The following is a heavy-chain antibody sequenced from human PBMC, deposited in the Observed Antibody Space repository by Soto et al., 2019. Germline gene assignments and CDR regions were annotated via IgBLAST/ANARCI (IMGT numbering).Heavy chain of an antibody. D-gene: IGHD3-10*01. CDR3: AAGSGTHYSVATGFDF. Sequence: QVQLQESGPGLVKPSQTLSLTCTVSGASISSGAYYWSWIRQQPGKGLEWVGYIYYTGNSYYNPSLKSRISMSIDTSINQFSLRLSSVTAADTAVYYCAAGSGTHYSVATGFDFWGLGTLVTVSP. CDR2: IYYTGNS. V-gene: IGHV4-31*03. J-gene: IGHJ4*02. CDR1: GASISSGAYY.